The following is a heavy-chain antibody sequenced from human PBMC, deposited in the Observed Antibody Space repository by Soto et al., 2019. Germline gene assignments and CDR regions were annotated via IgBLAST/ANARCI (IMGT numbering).Heavy chain of an antibody. CDR1: GFTFSANA. Sequence: QEQLVESGGDVVQPGRSLTLSCAASGFTFSANAMHWVRQAPGKGLEWVAVIAYDGTIKIYRDSVKGRFTISRDDSKSTLYLQMNSLRPEDTAVYYCARDKIIGAPADLDSWGQGTLVTVSS. D-gene: IGHD6-6*01. CDR3: ARDKIIGAPADLDS. V-gene: IGHV3-30-3*01. CDR2: IAYDGTIK. J-gene: IGHJ4*02.